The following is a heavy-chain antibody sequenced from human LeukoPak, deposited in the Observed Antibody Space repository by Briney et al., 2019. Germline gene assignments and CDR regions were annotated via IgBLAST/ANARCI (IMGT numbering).Heavy chain of an antibody. D-gene: IGHD6-13*01. J-gene: IGHJ4*02. CDR2: IYYNGRT. CDR3: ARAVPGGQQLDY. V-gene: IGHV4-59*08. CDR1: GGSIRSYY. Sequence: SETLSLTCSVSGGSIRSYYWSWIRQPPGKGLQWIGYIYYNGRTYYNPSLKSRVTISLDTSKNQFSLNLSSVTAADTAVYYCARAVPGGQQLDYWGQGTLVTVSS.